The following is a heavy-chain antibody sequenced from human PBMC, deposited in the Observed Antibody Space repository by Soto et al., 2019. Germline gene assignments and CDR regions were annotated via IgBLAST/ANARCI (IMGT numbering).Heavy chain of an antibody. Sequence: EVQVLESGGGLVQPGGSLRLSCAASGFTFRNYAMSWVRQAPGKGLEWVSSISGSGGATHHADSVKGRFTISRDNSKNTLYLQMNSLRDEDTAVYHCVKGYWKGDVWGQGTTVTVSS. CDR2: ISGSGGAT. D-gene: IGHD1-1*01. V-gene: IGHV3-23*01. J-gene: IGHJ6*02. CDR1: GFTFRNYA. CDR3: VKGYWKGDV.